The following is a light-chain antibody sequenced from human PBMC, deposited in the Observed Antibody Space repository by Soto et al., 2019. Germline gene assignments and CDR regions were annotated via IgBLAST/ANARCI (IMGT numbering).Light chain of an antibody. CDR1: QTVRNNY. CDR2: DAS. CDR3: QQFSSSPLT. Sequence: VLTQSPGNLSLSAGERAPLACRTSQTVRNNYLAWYQQKPGQAPRLLIYDASSRATGIPDRFSGGGSGTEFTLTISRLEPEDFEVYYCQQFSSSPLTVGGGTKVEIK. V-gene: IGKV3-20*01. J-gene: IGKJ4*01.